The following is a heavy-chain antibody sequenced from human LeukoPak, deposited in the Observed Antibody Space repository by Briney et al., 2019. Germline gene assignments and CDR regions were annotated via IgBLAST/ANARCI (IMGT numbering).Heavy chain of an antibody. CDR3: AREGSGSYTYFDY. V-gene: IGHV4-59*01. Sequence: SETLSLTCTVSGGSISSYYWSWIRQPPGKGLEWIGYIYYSGSTNYNPSLKSRVTISVDTSKDQFSLKLSSVTAADTAVYYCAREGSGSYTYFDYWGQGTLVTVSS. J-gene: IGHJ4*02. D-gene: IGHD3-10*01. CDR1: GGSISSYY. CDR2: IYYSGST.